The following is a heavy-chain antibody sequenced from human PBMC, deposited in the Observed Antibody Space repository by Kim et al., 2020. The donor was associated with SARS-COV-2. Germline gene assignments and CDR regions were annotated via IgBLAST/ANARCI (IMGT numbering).Heavy chain of an antibody. CDR2: INHSVST. V-gene: IGHV4-34*01. CDR1: GGSFSGYY. CDR3: TAIDGYTNFDY. J-gene: IGHJ4*02. D-gene: IGHD5-12*01. Sequence: SETLSLTCAVYGGSFSGYYWSWIRQPPGKGLEWIGEINHSVSTNYNRSLKSRVTISVDTSKNQFSLKLSSVTAADTAVYYCTAIDGYTNFDYWGQGTLVTVFS.